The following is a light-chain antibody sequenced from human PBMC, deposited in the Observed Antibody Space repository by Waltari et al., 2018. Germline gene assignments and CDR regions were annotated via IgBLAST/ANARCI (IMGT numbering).Light chain of an antibody. V-gene: IGKV3-15*01. CDR3: QQYHHWWT. J-gene: IGKJ1*01. CDR2: HAS. CDR1: ESVSFH. Sequence: IVMTQSPATLSVSPGGRATLSCRATESVSFHVAWYQQSPGQAPRLRMSHASARATGIPARFSGSWSGTEFTLTIGSLQSEDSGVYYCQQYHHWWTFGQGTKVEIK.